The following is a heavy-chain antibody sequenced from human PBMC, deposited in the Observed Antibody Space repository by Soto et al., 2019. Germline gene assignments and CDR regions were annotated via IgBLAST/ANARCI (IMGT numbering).Heavy chain of an antibody. CDR3: AKRMTTVTRGAFDI. CDR2: ISYDGSNK. CDR1: GFTFSSYG. J-gene: IGHJ3*02. Sequence: QVQLVESGGGVVQPGRFLRLSCAASGFTFSSYGMHWVRQAPGKGLEWVAVISYDGSNKYYADSVKGRFTISRDNSKNTLYLQMNSLRAEDTAVYYCAKRMTTVTRGAFDIWGQGTMVTVSS. D-gene: IGHD4-17*01. V-gene: IGHV3-30*18.